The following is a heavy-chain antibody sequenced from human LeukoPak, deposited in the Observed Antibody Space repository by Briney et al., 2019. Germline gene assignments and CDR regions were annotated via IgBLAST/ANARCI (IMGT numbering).Heavy chain of an antibody. CDR3: TTDLRDSSSDDYYYCMDV. CDR2: IVVGSGNT. CDR1: GFTFTSSA. D-gene: IGHD6-6*01. Sequence: GASVKVSCKASGFTFTSSAMQWVRQARGQRLEWIGWIVVGSGNTNYAQKFQERVTITRDMSTSTAYMELSSLRSEDTAVYYCTTDLRDSSSDDYYYCMDVWGKGTTVTVSS. V-gene: IGHV1-58*02. J-gene: IGHJ6*03.